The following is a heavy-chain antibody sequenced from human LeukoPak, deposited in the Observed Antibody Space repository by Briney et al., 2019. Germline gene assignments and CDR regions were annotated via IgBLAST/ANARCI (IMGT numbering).Heavy chain of an antibody. D-gene: IGHD5-18*01. J-gene: IGHJ4*02. CDR3: ARGKRRGYSYGDYYFDH. Sequence: GGSLRLSCAASGFTVSNKDMSWVRQAPGKGLEWVSVIYSGGSAYYADSVNGRFTISKDNSKNTLYLQMNSLGAEDTAVYYCARGKRRGYSYGDYYFDHWGQGTLVTVSS. CDR2: IYSGGSA. CDR1: GFTVSNKD. V-gene: IGHV3-53*01.